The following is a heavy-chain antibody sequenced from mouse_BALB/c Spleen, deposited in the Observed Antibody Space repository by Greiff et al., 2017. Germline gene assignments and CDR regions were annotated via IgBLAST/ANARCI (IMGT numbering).Heavy chain of an antibody. CDR3: ARHLFFDY. J-gene: IGHJ2*01. CDR1: GYTFTSYW. V-gene: IGHV1-7*01. Sequence: VQLQQSGAELAKPGASVKMSCKASGYTFTSYWMHWVKQRPGQGLEWIGYINPSTGYTEYNQKFKDKATLTADKSSSTAYMQLSSLTSEDSAVYYCARHLFFDYWGQGTTLTVSS. CDR2: INPSTGYT.